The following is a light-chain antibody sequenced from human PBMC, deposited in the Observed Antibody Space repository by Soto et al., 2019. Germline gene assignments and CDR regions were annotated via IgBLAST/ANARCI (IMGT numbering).Light chain of an antibody. Sequence: IVMTQSPATLSVSPGERATLYCRASQSVRSNLAWYQQKPGQAPRLLIYGASTRATDIPARFSGSGSGTEFTLSISSLQSEDFAVYYCQQYNNWPRTFGQGTKVEIK. V-gene: IGKV3-15*01. CDR3: QQYNNWPRT. J-gene: IGKJ1*01. CDR2: GAS. CDR1: QSVRSN.